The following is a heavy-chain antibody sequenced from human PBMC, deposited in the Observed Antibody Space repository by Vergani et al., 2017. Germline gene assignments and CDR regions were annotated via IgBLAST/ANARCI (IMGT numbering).Heavy chain of an antibody. Sequence: VQLQQWGAGLLKPSETLSLTCAVYGGSFSGYYWSWIRQPPGKGLEWVSSISSSSSYIYYADSVKGRFTISRDNAKNSLYLQMNSLRAEDTAVYYCARDLFYYDSSGYYSGFFDYWGQGTLVTVSS. J-gene: IGHJ4*02. V-gene: IGHV3-21*01. D-gene: IGHD3-22*01. CDR2: ISSSSSYI. CDR1: GGSFSGYY. CDR3: ARDLFYYDSSGYYSGFFDY.